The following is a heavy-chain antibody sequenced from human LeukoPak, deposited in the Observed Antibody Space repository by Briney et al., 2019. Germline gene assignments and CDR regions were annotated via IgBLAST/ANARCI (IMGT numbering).Heavy chain of an antibody. V-gene: IGHV3-30*04. CDR2: ISYVGSNK. D-gene: IGHD5-12*01. CDR1: GFTFSSYA. J-gene: IGHJ4*02. Sequence: GRSLRLSCAASGFTFSSYAMHWVRQAPGKGLEWVAVISYVGSNKYYADSVKGRFTISRDNSKNTLYLQMNRLRAEDTAVYYCAKDFQWLRFGYYFDYWGQGTPVTVSS. CDR3: AKDFQWLRFGYYFDY.